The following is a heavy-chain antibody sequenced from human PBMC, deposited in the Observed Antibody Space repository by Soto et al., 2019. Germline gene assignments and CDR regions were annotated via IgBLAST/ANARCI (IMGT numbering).Heavy chain of an antibody. V-gene: IGHV4-34*01. CDR3: ARAPFWSGYFFDY. CDR2: INHSGST. D-gene: IGHD3-3*01. J-gene: IGHJ4*02. CDR1: GFSLRGYS. Sequence: PDTRSLTCSFYGFSLRGYSWSWIRQPPGKGLEWIGEINHSGSTNYNPSLKSRVTISVDTSKNQFSLKLSSVTAADTAVYYCARAPFWSGYFFDYWGQGNRVTVSS.